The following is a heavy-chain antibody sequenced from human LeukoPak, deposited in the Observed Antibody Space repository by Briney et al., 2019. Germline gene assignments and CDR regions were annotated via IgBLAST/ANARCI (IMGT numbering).Heavy chain of an antibody. CDR2: ISYDGSNK. Sequence: PGGSLRLSCAAYGFTFSSYAMHWVRQAPGEGLEWVAVISYDGSNKYYADSVKGRFTISRDNSKNTLYLQMNSLRAEDTAVYYCAKYPYSSSWYYFDYWGQGTLVTVSS. J-gene: IGHJ4*02. CDR3: AKYPYSSSWYYFDY. D-gene: IGHD6-13*01. V-gene: IGHV3-30-3*02. CDR1: GFTFSSYA.